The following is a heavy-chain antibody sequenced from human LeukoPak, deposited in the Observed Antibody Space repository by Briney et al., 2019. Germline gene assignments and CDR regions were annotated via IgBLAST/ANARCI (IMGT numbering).Heavy chain of an antibody. J-gene: IGHJ5*02. CDR3: ARLSSSLNNNWFDP. CDR1: GYSFTSYW. CDR2: IYPCDSDT. D-gene: IGHD6-13*01. Sequence: GESLKISCKGSGYSFTSYWIGWVRQMPGKGLEWMGIIYPCDSDTRYSPSFQGQVTISADKSTSTPYLQLSSLKASDTAMYYCARLSSSLNNNWFDPWGQGTLVTVSS. V-gene: IGHV5-51*01.